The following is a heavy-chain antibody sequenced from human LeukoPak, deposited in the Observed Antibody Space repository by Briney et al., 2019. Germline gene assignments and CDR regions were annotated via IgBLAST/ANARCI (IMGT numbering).Heavy chain of an antibody. CDR2: INHSGST. CDR1: GGSFSGYY. D-gene: IGHD2-2*01. V-gene: IGHV4-34*01. CDR3: ARGLRYCSSTSCYRRYFDY. J-gene: IGHJ4*02. Sequence: SETLSLTCAVYGGSFSGYYWSWLRQPPGKGLEWIGEINHSGSTNYNPSLKSRVTISVDTSKNQFSLKLSSVTAADTAVYYCARGLRYCSSTSCYRRYFDYWGQGTLVTVSS.